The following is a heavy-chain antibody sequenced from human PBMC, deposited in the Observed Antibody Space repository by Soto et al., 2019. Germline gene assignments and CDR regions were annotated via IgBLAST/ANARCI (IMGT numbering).Heavy chain of an antibody. CDR3: ASSTTPRYFDY. CDR1: GGSVSSGDYY. V-gene: IGHV4-31*03. Sequence: QVQLQESGPGLVKPSQTLSLTCTVSGGSVSSGDYYWSWIRQHPGKGQEWIGYIYFSGNTYYNQSLRSRVTLSEATSKNRFSRQLSSVTAADTAVYYCASSTTPRYFDYWGQGTLVTVSS. J-gene: IGHJ4*02. CDR2: IYFSGNT. D-gene: IGHD1-1*01.